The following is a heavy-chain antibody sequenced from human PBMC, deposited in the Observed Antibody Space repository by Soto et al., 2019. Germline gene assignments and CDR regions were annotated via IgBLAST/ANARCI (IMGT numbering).Heavy chain of an antibody. CDR3: ARSTPKYYGSGSYYNQLDY. J-gene: IGHJ4*02. D-gene: IGHD3-10*01. Sequence: SVKVSCKTSGGTFSSYAISWVRQAPGQGLEWMGGIIPIFGTANYAQKFQGRVTITADESTSTAYMELSSLRSEDTAVYYCARSTPKYYGSGSYYNQLDYWGQGTLVTVSS. CDR1: GGTFSSYA. CDR2: IIPIFGTA. V-gene: IGHV1-69*13.